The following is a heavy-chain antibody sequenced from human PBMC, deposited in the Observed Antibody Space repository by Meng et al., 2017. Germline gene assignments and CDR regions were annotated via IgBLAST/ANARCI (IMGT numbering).Heavy chain of an antibody. CDR1: GFTFSSYG. Sequence: GESLKISCAASGFTFSSYGMHWVRQAPGKGLVWVSRINSDGSSTSYADSVKGRFTISRDNAKNTLYLQMNSLRAEDTAVYYCARVRFTRLLGQTSFPAFDIWGQGTMVTVSS. CDR3: ARVRFTRLLGQTSFPAFDI. D-gene: IGHD2/OR15-2a*01. J-gene: IGHJ3*02. CDR2: INSDGSST. V-gene: IGHV3-74*01.